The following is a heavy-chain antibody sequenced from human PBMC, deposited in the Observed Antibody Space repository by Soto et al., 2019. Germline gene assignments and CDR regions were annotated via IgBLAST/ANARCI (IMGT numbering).Heavy chain of an antibody. V-gene: IGHV1-69*13. Sequence: GASVKVSCKASGGTFSSYSISWVLEAPGQGLEWMGGIIPIFGTANYAQKFQGRVTITADESTSTAYMELSSLRSEDTAVYYCARVSAMAERGDYYGMDVWGQGTTVTVS. D-gene: IGHD5-18*01. CDR1: GGTFSSYS. CDR2: IIPIFGTA. CDR3: ARVSAMAERGDYYGMDV. J-gene: IGHJ6*02.